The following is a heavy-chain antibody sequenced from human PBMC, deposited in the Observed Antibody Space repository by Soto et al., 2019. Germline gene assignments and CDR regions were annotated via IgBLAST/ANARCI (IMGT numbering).Heavy chain of an antibody. Sequence: RRLSCTASGFTFGDYAMSWVRQAPGKGLEWVGFIRSKAYGGTTEYAASVKGRFTISRDDSKSIAYLQMNSLKTEDTAVYYCTVFGVVIIKGSNYYYGMDVWGQGTTVTVSS. CDR3: TVFGVVIIKGSNYYYGMDV. J-gene: IGHJ6*02. D-gene: IGHD3-3*01. CDR1: GFTFGDYA. V-gene: IGHV3-49*04. CDR2: IRSKAYGGTT.